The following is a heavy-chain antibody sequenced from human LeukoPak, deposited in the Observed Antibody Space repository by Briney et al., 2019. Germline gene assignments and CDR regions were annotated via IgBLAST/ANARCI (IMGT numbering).Heavy chain of an antibody. J-gene: IGHJ4*02. V-gene: IGHV4-38-2*02. CDR2: MYQSGST. Sequence: PSETLSLTCTVSDYSIRSGYYWGWIRQPPGKGLEWIGSMYQSGSTYYNPSLKSRVTISIDTSKNQFSLKLSPVTAADTAIYYCARQRELRLFEYWGQGTLVTVSS. D-gene: IGHD1-26*01. CDR1: DYSIRSGYY. CDR3: ARQRELRLFEY.